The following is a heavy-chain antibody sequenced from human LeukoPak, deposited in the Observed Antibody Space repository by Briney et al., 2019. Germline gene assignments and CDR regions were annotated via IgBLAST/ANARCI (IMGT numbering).Heavy chain of an antibody. Sequence: GGSLRLSCAASGFTFSTDWMHWVRQGPGKGLVWVSRINPGGSSTGYADSVKGRFTISRDNAKNTLYLQMNSLRAEDTAVYYCARDSGSGSYSGYWGQGTLVTVSS. V-gene: IGHV3-74*01. D-gene: IGHD3-10*01. CDR2: INPGGSST. J-gene: IGHJ4*02. CDR1: GFTFSTDW. CDR3: ARDSGSGSYSGY.